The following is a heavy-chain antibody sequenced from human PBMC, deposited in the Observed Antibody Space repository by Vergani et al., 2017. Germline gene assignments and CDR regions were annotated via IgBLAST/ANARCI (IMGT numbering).Heavy chain of an antibody. CDR3: ARGYYYDNSGDRNVLDI. CDR2: INPKSGDT. D-gene: IGHD3-22*01. CDR1: GYTFTSYG. Sequence: QVQLVQSGAEVKKPGASVKVSCKASGYTFTSYGISWVRQAPGQGLEWMGWINPKSGDTKYAQKLQGRVTMTRDTSINTAYMELSRLRSDDTAVYYCARGYYYDNSGDRNVLDIWGQGTVVTVSS. V-gene: IGHV1-2*02. J-gene: IGHJ3*02.